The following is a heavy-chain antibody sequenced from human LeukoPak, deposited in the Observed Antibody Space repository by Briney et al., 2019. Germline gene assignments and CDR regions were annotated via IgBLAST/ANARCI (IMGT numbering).Heavy chain of an antibody. CDR3: AREERWELQWQAAFDI. J-gene: IGHJ3*02. CDR2: IKQDGSEK. Sequence: GGSLRLSCAASGFTFSSYWMSWVRQAPGKWLEWVANIKQDGSEKYYVDSVKGRFTISRANAKNSLYLQMNSLRVDDTAGYSCAREERWELQWQAAFDIWGQGTMVTVSS. CDR1: GFTFSSYW. D-gene: IGHD1-26*01. V-gene: IGHV3-7*01.